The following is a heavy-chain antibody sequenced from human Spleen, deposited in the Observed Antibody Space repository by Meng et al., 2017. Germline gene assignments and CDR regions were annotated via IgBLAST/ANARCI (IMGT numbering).Heavy chain of an antibody. CDR2: IKSKTDGGIT. V-gene: IGHV3-15*01. CDR1: GFIFSNAW. J-gene: IGHJ3*02. D-gene: IGHD5-24*01. CDR3: TTDRDDYNYGYDAFDI. Sequence: GESLKISCAASGFIFSNAWMSWVRQAPGKGLEWVGRIKSKTDGGITDYAELVKGRFTISRDDSKNTLYLQMNSLKTDDTAVYYCTTDRDDYNYGYDAFDIWGQGTMVTVPS.